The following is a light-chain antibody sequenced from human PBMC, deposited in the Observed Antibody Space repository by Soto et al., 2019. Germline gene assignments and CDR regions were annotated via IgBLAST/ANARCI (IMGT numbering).Light chain of an antibody. J-gene: IGKJ4*01. V-gene: IGKV3-11*01. CDR2: DAS. CDR1: QSVRAY. Sequence: IFLTQSPDTLSLSQWEIATLSWRASQSVRAYLAWYQQKPGQAPRLLIYDASNRATGIPARFSGSGSGTDFTLTISSLEPEDFAVYYCQQRSSWPLTFGGGTKVDIK. CDR3: QQRSSWPLT.